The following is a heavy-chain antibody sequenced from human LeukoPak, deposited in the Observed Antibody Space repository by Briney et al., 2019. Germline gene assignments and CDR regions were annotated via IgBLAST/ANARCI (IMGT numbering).Heavy chain of an antibody. CDR2: ISYDGSNR. D-gene: IGHD4-11*01. Sequence: GGSLRLSCAASGFSFRSYGMHWVRQTPGKGLEWVAVISYDGSNRYYADSVKGRFTISRDNSKNTLYLQMNSLRPEDTAVYYCAKDKLQLLILDYFDYWGQGTLVTVSS. J-gene: IGHJ4*02. V-gene: IGHV3-30*18. CDR3: AKDKLQLLILDYFDY. CDR1: GFSFRSYG.